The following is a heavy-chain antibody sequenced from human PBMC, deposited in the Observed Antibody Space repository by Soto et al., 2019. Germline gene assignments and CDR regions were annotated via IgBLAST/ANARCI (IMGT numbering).Heavy chain of an antibody. CDR3: SADRPDIGVGWWV. J-gene: IGHJ6*02. CDR1: GSGFIRSG. V-gene: IGHV1-58*02. Sequence: SVKVSCKASGSGFIRSGIQWVRQAHGQRPEWIGWIVVASGQTNYAQNFRGRVAITRDTSTATAYIELTGLTSEDTAVYFCSADRPDIGVGWWVWGQGTTVTVSS. D-gene: IGHD2-15*01. CDR2: IVVASGQT.